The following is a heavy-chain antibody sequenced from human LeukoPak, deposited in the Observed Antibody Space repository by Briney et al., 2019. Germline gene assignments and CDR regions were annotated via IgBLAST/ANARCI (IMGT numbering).Heavy chain of an antibody. D-gene: IGHD4-11*01. CDR3: ARDRTTHSNLDY. V-gene: IGHV1-69*13. CDR1: GGTFSSYA. CDR2: IIPIFGTA. J-gene: IGHJ4*02. Sequence: ASVKVSCKASGGTFSSYAISWVRQAPGQGLEWMGGIIPIFGTANYAQKFQGRVTITADESTSTAYMELSSLRSEDTAVYYCARDRTTHSNLDYWGQGTLVTVSS.